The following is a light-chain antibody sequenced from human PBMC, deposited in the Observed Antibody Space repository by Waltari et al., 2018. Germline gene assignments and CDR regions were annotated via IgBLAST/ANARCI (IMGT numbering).Light chain of an antibody. CDR3: AAWDDSLSGRLV. CDR1: SSNIGSNY. V-gene: IGLV1-47*01. CDR2: RNN. Sequence: QSVLTQPPSASGTPGQRVTISCSGSSSNIGSNYVYWYQQLPGTAPKLLFYRNNQRPSWVPARFSGSKSGTSASLSSSGLRSEDEADYYCAAWDDSLSGRLVFGGVTNLTVL. J-gene: IGLJ3*02.